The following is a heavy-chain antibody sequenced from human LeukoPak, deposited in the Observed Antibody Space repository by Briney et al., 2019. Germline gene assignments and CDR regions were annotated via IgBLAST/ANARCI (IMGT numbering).Heavy chain of an antibody. CDR2: IYHSGST. D-gene: IGHD3-9*01. CDR1: GGSISSSNW. V-gene: IGHV4-4*02. CDR3: ARTHYDILTGYYPTSYYFDY. J-gene: IGHJ4*02. Sequence: SETLSLTCAVSGGSISSSNWWSWVRQPPGKGLEWIGEIYHSGSTNYNPSLKSRVTISVDTSKNQFSLKLSSVTAADTAVYYCARTHYDILTGYYPTSYYFDYWGQGTLVTVSS.